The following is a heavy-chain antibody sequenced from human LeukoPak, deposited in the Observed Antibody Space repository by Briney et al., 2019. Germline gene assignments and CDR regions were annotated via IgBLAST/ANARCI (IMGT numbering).Heavy chain of an antibody. V-gene: IGHV4-4*07. CDR2: IYTSGST. J-gene: IGHJ4*02. D-gene: IGHD1-1*01. CDR3: ARERGVLTPPIIDY. Sequence: PSETLSLTCTVSGGSISSYYWSWIRQPAGKGLEWIGRIYTSGSTNYNPSLKSRVTMSVDTSKSQFSLKLSSVTAADTAVYYCARERGVLTPPIIDYWGQGTLVTVSS. CDR1: GGSISSYY.